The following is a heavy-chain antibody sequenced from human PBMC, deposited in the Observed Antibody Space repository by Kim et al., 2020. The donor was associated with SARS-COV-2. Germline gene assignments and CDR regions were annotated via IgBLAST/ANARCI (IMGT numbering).Heavy chain of an antibody. J-gene: IGHJ6*02. D-gene: IGHD3-10*01. CDR2: ISNSSSTV. CDR3: ARCPLSMTMVRGMITTTLFDYYNMDA. CDR1: GFNFNSYS. V-gene: IGHV3-48*02. Sequence: GGSLRLSCTVSGFNFNSYSMNWVRQAPGKGLEWVSYISNSSSTVYYAGSVRGRFTISRDNAKNSLFLQMNSLRDDDTAVYYCARCPLSMTMVRGMITTTLFDYYNMDAWGQGTTVTVSS.